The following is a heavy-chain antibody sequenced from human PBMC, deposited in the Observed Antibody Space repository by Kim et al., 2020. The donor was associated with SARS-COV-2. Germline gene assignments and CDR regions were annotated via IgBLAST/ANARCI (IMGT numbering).Heavy chain of an antibody. Sequence: GGSLRLSCAASGFTFDDYAMHWVRQAPGKGLEWVSGISWNSGSIGYADSVKGRFTISRDNAKNSLYLQMNSLRAEDTAVYYCAKDIVPSSRCYYFDYWG. CDR3: AKDIVPSSRCYYFDY. J-gene: IGHJ4*01. V-gene: IGHV3-9*01. D-gene: IGHD6-13*01. CDR2: ISWNSGSI. CDR1: GFTFDDYA.